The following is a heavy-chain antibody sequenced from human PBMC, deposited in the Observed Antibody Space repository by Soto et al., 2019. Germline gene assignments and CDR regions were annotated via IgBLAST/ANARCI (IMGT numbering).Heavy chain of an antibody. J-gene: IGHJ4*02. V-gene: IGHV3-30*03. D-gene: IGHD1-26*01. Sequence: GGSLRLSCAASGFTFSSYGMHWVRQAPGKGLEWVAVISYDGSNKYYADSVKGRFTISRDNSKNSLYLQMNSLRAEDTAVYYCARDFGVGAIPGPFDYWGQGTLVTVSS. CDR2: ISYDGSNK. CDR1: GFTFSSYG. CDR3: ARDFGVGAIPGPFDY.